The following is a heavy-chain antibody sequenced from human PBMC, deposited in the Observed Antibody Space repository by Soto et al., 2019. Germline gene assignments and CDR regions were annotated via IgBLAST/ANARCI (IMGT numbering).Heavy chain of an antibody. J-gene: IGHJ6*02. V-gene: IGHV3-23*01. CDR1: GFTFSSYA. Sequence: EVQLLESGGGLVQPGGSLRLSCAASGFTFSSYAMSWVRQAPGKGLEWVSAISGSGGSTYYADSVKGRFTISXXXXKXTXXXXXXXXXXXDXAVYYCANLRGRSLGWFGAYGMDVWGQGTTVTVSS. CDR3: ANLRGRSLGWFGAYGMDV. CDR2: ISGSGGST. D-gene: IGHD3-10*01.